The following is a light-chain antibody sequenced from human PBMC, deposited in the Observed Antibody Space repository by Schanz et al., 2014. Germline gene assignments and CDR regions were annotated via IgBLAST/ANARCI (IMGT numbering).Light chain of an antibody. CDR2: GAS. J-gene: IGKJ2*01. CDR3: QQYGSSLMYT. CDR1: QSVDTAH. V-gene: IGKV3-20*01. Sequence: ENVLTQSPGTLSLSPGEGATLSCRASQSVDTAHFAWYQHKPGQAPRLLIYGASSRATGIPDRFSGSGSGTDFTLTISRLEPEDFAVYYCQQYGSSLMYTFGQGTKVEIK.